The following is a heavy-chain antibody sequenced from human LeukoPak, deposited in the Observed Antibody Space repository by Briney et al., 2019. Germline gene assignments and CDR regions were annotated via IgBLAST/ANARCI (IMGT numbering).Heavy chain of an antibody. CDR2: ISWNSGSI. CDR3: AKDMVRGVMYYFDY. V-gene: IGHV3-9*01. D-gene: IGHD3-10*01. Sequence: PGGSLRLSCAASGFTFDDYAMHWVRQAPGKGLEWVSGISWNSGSIGYADSVKGRFTISRDNAKNSLYLQMNSLRAEDTALYYCAKDMVRGVMYYFDYWGQGTLVTVSS. J-gene: IGHJ4*02. CDR1: GFTFDDYA.